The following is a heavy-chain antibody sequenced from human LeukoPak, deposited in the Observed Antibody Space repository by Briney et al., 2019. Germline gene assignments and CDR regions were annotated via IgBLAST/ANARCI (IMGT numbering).Heavy chain of an antibody. CDR3: ASGYDLEYYFDY. CDR2: ITHSRST. V-gene: IGHV4-34*01. D-gene: IGHD3-3*01. Sequence: SETLSLTCAVYGGSFSGHYWSWIRRPPGKGLEWIGDITHSRSTNYNPSLKSRVTISVDTSKKEFSLKLSSVTAADTAVYYCASGYDLEYYFDYWGQGTLVTVSS. J-gene: IGHJ4*02. CDR1: GGSFSGHY.